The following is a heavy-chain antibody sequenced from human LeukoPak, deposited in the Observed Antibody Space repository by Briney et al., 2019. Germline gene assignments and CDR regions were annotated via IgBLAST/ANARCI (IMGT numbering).Heavy chain of an antibody. D-gene: IGHD6-19*01. CDR2: ISYDGSNK. CDR3: AKDGTSSSGWLDP. J-gene: IGHJ5*02. CDR1: GFTFSSYG. Sequence: GGSLRLSCAASGFTFSSYGMHWVRQAPGKGLEWVAVISYDGSNKYYADSVKGRFTISRDNSKNTLYLQMKRLRAEDTAVYYCAKDGTSSSGWLDPWGQGTLVAVSS. V-gene: IGHV3-30*18.